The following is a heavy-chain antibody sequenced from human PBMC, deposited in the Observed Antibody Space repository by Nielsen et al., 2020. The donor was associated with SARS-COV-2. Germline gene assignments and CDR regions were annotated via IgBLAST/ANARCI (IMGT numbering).Heavy chain of an antibody. V-gene: IGHV1-69*13. CDR2: IIPIFGTA. CDR1: GGTFSSYA. CDR3: ARYYYDSSGCLDY. J-gene: IGHJ4*02. Sequence: SVKVSCKAFGGTFSSYAISWVRQAPGQGLEWMGGIIPIFGTANYAQKFQGRVTITADESTSTAYMELSSLRSEDTAVYYCARYYYDSSGCLDYWGQGTLVTVSS. D-gene: IGHD3-22*01.